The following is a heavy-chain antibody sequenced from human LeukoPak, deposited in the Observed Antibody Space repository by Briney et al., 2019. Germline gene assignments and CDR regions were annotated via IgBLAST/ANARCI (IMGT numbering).Heavy chain of an antibody. V-gene: IGHV1-69*13. CDR3: ARGTYGSGSYYPLWFYYYMDV. CDR2: IIPIFGTA. J-gene: IGHJ6*03. D-gene: IGHD3-10*01. Sequence: SVKVSCKASGYTFTSFGISWVRQAPGQGLEWMGGIIPIFGTANYAQKFQGRVTITADESTSTAYMELSSLRSEDTAVYYCARGTYGSGSYYPLWFYYYMDVWGKGTTVTISS. CDR1: GYTFTSFG.